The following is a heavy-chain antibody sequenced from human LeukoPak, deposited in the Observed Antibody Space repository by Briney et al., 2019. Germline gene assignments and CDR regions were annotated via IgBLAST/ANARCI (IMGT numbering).Heavy chain of an antibody. Sequence: GRSLRLSGAASGFTFSSYGMHWVRQAPGKGLEWVAVISYDGSNKYYADSVKGRFTISRDNSKNTLYLQMNSLRAEDTAVYCCAKGEETVTTLDYWGQGTLVTVSS. CDR2: ISYDGSNK. CDR3: AKGEETVTTLDY. V-gene: IGHV3-30*18. CDR1: GFTFSSYG. J-gene: IGHJ4*02. D-gene: IGHD4-17*01.